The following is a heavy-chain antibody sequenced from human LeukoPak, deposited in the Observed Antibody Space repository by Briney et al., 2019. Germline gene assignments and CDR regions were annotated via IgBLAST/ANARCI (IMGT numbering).Heavy chain of an antibody. Sequence: PGGSLRLSCVVSGFTFSSYAMSWVRQAPGKGLEWVSAISGSGGSTYYADSVKGRFTISRDNSKNTLYLQMNSLRAEDTAVYYSAKGQLGAAAGTLGYWGQGTLVTVSS. D-gene: IGHD6-13*01. V-gene: IGHV3-23*01. CDR3: AKGQLGAAAGTLGY. CDR2: ISGSGGST. CDR1: GFTFSSYA. J-gene: IGHJ4*02.